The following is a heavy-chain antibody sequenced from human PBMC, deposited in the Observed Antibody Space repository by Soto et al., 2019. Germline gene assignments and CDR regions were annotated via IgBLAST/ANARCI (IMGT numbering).Heavy chain of an antibody. CDR2: ISGSGGST. D-gene: IGHD3-16*02. Sequence: PGGSLRLSCAASGFTFSSDAMSWVRQAPGKGLEWVSAISGSGGSTYYADSVKGRFTISRDNSKNTLYLQMNSLRAEDTAVYYCAKDRVWGSYRTLDYWGQGPLVIVSS. J-gene: IGHJ4*02. CDR3: AKDRVWGSYRTLDY. CDR1: GFTFSSDA. V-gene: IGHV3-23*01.